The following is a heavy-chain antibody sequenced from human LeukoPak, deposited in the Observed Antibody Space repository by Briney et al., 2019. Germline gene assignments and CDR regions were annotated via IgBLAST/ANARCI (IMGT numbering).Heavy chain of an antibody. D-gene: IGHD6-13*01. CDR1: GFTVSSNY. CDR2: IYSGGST. CDR3: AKGQQLIHGYYYYFYMDV. J-gene: IGHJ6*03. V-gene: IGHV3-53*01. Sequence: PGGSLRLSCAASGFTVSSNYMSWVRQAPGKGLEWVSVIYSGGSTYYADSVKGRFTISRDNSKNTLYLQMNSLRAEDTAVYYCAKGQQLIHGYYYYFYMDVWGKGTTVTVSS.